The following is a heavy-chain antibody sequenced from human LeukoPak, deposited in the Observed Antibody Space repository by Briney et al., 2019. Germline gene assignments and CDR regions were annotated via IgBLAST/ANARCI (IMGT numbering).Heavy chain of an antibody. CDR1: GFTFTGYA. V-gene: IGHV3-23*01. Sequence: GGSLRLSCAASGFTFTGYAMSWVRQAPGKGLEWVSVISGSAGSTIYADSVKGRFTISRDNSKNTVYLQMNSLRAEDTAVYYCARGLVYSGYYFDYWGQGTLVSVSS. CDR2: ISGSAGST. D-gene: IGHD2-8*01. CDR3: ARGLVYSGYYFDY. J-gene: IGHJ4*02.